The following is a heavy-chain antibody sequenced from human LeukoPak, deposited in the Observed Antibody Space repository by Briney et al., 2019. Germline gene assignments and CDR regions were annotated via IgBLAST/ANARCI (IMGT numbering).Heavy chain of an antibody. Sequence: ASVKVSCKASGYTFTNYDINWVRQATGQGLEWMGYKNPNSGNSAYAQKFQGRVTITTDAFISTAYMELSGLRSEDTALYYCVREGLDYWGQGTLVTVSS. CDR3: VREGLDY. CDR2: KNPNSGNS. CDR1: GYTFTNYD. J-gene: IGHJ4*02. V-gene: IGHV1-8*01.